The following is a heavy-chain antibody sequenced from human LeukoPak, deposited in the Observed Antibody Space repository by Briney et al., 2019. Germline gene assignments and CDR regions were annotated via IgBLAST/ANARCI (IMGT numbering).Heavy chain of an antibody. D-gene: IGHD6-19*01. Sequence: PSETLSLTCAVYAVSFSGYYWGWIRQPPGKGLEWIGEINHSGSTNYNPSLKSRVTISVDTSKNQFSLKLSSVTAADTAVFYCARVYNSGFYNWFDPWGQGTLVTVSS. CDR2: INHSGST. CDR1: AVSFSGYY. V-gene: IGHV4-34*01. CDR3: ARVYNSGFYNWFDP. J-gene: IGHJ5*02.